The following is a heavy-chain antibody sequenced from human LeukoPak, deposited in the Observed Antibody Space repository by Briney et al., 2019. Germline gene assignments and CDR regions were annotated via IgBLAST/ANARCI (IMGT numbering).Heavy chain of an antibody. CDR2: IYSNGIT. CDR3: AREGYTSSWYSGYYYFDY. V-gene: IGHV4-4*08. CDR1: GGSIFSYY. Sequence: SETLSLTCTVSGGSIFSYYWNWIRQPPGKGLEWIGYIYSNGITSYNPSLRSRGTISIATSKNQFSLKLSSVTAADTAVFFCAREGYTSSWYSGYYYFDYWGQGTLVTVSS. D-gene: IGHD6-13*01. J-gene: IGHJ4*02.